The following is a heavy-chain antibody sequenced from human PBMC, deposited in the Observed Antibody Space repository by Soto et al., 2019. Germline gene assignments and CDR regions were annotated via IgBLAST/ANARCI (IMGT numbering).Heavy chain of an antibody. V-gene: IGHV1-3*01. CDR1: GITYNTYA. D-gene: IGHD5-12*01. CDR3: ARAISGYVT. CDR2: INAGNGDT. Sequence: QVQLVQSGPEMKKPGASVKLSCKASGITYNTYAIHWVRQAPGQGLEWMGWINAGNGDTRISQNFQGRVTLTRDTSESTVYMDLDSLKSEDTGVYYCARAISGYVTWGQGTLVTVSS. J-gene: IGHJ4*02.